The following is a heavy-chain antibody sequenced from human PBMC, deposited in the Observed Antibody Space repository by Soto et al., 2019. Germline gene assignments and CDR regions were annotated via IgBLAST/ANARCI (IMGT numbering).Heavy chain of an antibody. J-gene: IGHJ6*02. CDR1: GGTFSSYA. D-gene: IGHD3-10*01. CDR3: ARVQDERGGYYYYGMDV. CDR2: NIPIFGTA. V-gene: IGHV1-69*12. Sequence: QVQLVQSGAEVKKPGSSVKVSCKASGGTFSSYAISWVRQAPGQGLEWMGGNIPIFGTANYAQKFQGRVTITADESTSTAYMELSSLRSEDTAVYYCARVQDERGGYYYYGMDVWGQGTTVTVSS.